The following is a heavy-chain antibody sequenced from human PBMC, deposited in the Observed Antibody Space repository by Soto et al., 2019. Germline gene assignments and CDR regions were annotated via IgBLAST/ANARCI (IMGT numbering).Heavy chain of an antibody. Sequence: PSETLSLTCTVSGGSVSSGSYYWSWIRQPPGKGLEWIGYTYYSGSTNYNPSLKSRVTISVDTSKNQFSLKLSSVTAADTAVYYCARGPQKWNPPYYYYYYGMDAWGQGTTVTVSS. CDR3: ARGPQKWNPPYYYYYYGMDA. CDR1: GGSVSSGSYY. V-gene: IGHV4-61*01. D-gene: IGHD1-1*01. CDR2: TYYSGST. J-gene: IGHJ6*02.